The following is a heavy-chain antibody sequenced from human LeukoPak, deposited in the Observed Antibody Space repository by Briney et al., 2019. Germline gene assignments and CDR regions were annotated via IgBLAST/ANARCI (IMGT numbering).Heavy chain of an antibody. CDR3: ARVTRTMGATTFHWFDY. J-gene: IGHJ4*02. CDR1: GFTFSSYA. V-gene: IGHV3-30*14. Sequence: GGSLRLSCAASGFTFSSYAMHWVRQAPGKGLEWVAVISYDGSNKYYADSVKGRFTISRDNSKNTLYLQMGSLRAEDMAVYYCARVTRTMGATTFHWFDYWGQGTLVTVSS. CDR2: ISYDGSNK. D-gene: IGHD1-26*01.